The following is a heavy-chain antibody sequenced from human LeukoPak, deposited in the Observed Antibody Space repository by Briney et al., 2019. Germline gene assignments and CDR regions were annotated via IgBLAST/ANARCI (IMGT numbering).Heavy chain of an antibody. J-gene: IGHJ4*02. CDR1: GFTVSSNY. V-gene: IGHV3-53*01. CDR3: ARTHERDLDY. CDR2: IYSGGST. Sequence: GGSLRLSCAASGFTVSSNYMSWVRQAPGKGLEWVSVIYSGGSTYYADSVKGRFTISRDDAKNSVYLQMNSLRAEDTAVYYCARTHERDLDYWGQGTLVTVSS.